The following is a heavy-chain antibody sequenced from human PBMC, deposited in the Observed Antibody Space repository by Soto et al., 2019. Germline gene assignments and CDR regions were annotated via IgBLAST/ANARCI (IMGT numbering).Heavy chain of an antibody. V-gene: IGHV1-8*01. J-gene: IGHJ5*02. CDR1: GYTFTSYD. D-gene: IGHD5-12*01. CDR2: MNPNSGNT. CDR3: AKRLIQRNWFDP. Sequence: QVQLVQSGAEVKKPGASVKVSCKASGYTFTSYDINCVRQATGQGLEWMGWMNPNSGNTGYAQKFQGRVTMTRDTSISTAYMELSSLRSEDTAVYYCAKRLIQRNWFDPWGQGTLVTVSS.